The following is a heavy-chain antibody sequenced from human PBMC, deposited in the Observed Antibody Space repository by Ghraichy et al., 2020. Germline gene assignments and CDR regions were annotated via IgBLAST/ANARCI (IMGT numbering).Heavy chain of an antibody. CDR2: IIPIFDTT. CDR1: GGTFSSQA. V-gene: IGHV1-69*13. J-gene: IGHJ4*02. D-gene: IGHD4/OR15-4a*01. CDR3: ASNTGGLWRRQFDY. Sequence: VKVSCKASGGTFSSQAISWVRQAPGQGLEWMGGIIPIFDTTEYVQRFRGRVTITADKSTTTAYMELSSLKSEDTAVYYCASNTGGLWRRQFDYWGQGTLVTVSS.